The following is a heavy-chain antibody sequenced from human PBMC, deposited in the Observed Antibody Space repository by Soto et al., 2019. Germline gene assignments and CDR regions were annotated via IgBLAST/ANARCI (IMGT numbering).Heavy chain of an antibody. V-gene: IGHV3-30-3*01. D-gene: IGHD4-17*01. CDR1: GFTFSSYA. CDR3: ARLDYGGNSSVLRGDY. J-gene: IGHJ4*02. Sequence: QVQLVESGGGVVQPGRSLRLSCAASGFTFSSYAMHWVRQAPGKGLEWVAVISYDGSNKYYADSVKGRFTISRDNSKNTLYLQMNSLRAEDTAVYYCARLDYGGNSSVLRGDYWGQGTLVTVSS. CDR2: ISYDGSNK.